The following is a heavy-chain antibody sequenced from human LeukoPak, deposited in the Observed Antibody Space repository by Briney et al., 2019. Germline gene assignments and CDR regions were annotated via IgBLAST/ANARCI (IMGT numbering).Heavy chain of an antibody. D-gene: IGHD1-26*01. V-gene: IGHV4-59*01. Sequence: PSETLSLTCTVSGGSISSYYWSWIRQPPGKGLEWIGYIYYSGSTHYNPSLKSRVTISVDTSKNQFSLKLSSVTAADTAVYYCARDLRRWELDLAGGFDPWGQGTLVTVSS. CDR1: GGSISSYY. CDR2: IYYSGST. CDR3: ARDLRRWELDLAGGFDP. J-gene: IGHJ5*02.